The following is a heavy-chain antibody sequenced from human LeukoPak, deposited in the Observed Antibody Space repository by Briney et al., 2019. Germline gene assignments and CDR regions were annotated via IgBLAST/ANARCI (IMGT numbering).Heavy chain of an antibody. V-gene: IGHV4-34*01. CDR3: ARDRPVGSWYYYYYYMDV. CDR2: INHSGST. CDR1: GGSFSGYY. Sequence: SETLSLTCAVYGGSFSGYYWSWIRQPPGKGLEWIGEINHSGSTNYNPSLKSRVTISVDTSKNQFSLKLSSVTAADTAVYYCARDRPVGSWYYYYYYMDVWGKGTTVTVSS. J-gene: IGHJ6*03. D-gene: IGHD6-13*01.